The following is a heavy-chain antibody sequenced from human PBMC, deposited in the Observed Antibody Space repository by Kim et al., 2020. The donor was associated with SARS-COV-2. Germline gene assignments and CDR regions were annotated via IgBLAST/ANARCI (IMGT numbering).Heavy chain of an antibody. Sequence: IYYADSMKGRFTISRDNAKNSLYLQMNSLRAEDTAVYYCARMVRGYGMDVWGQGTTVTVSS. D-gene: IGHD3-10*01. V-gene: IGHV3-21*01. CDR2: I. J-gene: IGHJ6*02. CDR3: ARMVRGYGMDV.